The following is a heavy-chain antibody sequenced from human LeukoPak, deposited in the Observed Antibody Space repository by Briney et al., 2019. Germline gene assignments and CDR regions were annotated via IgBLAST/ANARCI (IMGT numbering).Heavy chain of an antibody. CDR2: IYYSGST. J-gene: IGHJ4*02. CDR1: GGSISGYY. CDR3: ARQTSGYYVDY. V-gene: IGHV4-59*08. Sequence: SETLSLTCTVSGGSISGYYWSWIRQPPGKGLEWIGYIYYSGSTNYNPSLKSRVTISVDTSKNQFSLKLSSVTAADTAVYYCARQTSGYYVDYWGQESLVTVSS. D-gene: IGHD3-22*01.